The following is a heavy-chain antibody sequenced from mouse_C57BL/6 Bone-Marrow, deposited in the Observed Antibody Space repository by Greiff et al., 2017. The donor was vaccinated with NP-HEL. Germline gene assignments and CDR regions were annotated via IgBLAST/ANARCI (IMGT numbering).Heavy chain of an antibody. CDR1: GFSLTSYG. CDR3: ASPASWFAY. J-gene: IGHJ3*01. Sequence: VQLQQSGPGLVQPSQSLSITCTVSGFSLTSYGVHWVRQSPGKGLEWLGVIWSGGSTDYHAAFISRLSISKDNSKSQVFFKMNSLQADDTAIYYCASPASWFAYWGQGTLVTVSA. CDR2: IWSGGST. V-gene: IGHV2-2*01.